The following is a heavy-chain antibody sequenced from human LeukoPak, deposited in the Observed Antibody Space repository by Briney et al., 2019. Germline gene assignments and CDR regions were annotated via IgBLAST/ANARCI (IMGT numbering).Heavy chain of an antibody. J-gene: IGHJ6*03. V-gene: IGHV4-4*09. CDR2: IYTSGGT. D-gene: IGHD5-18*01. CDR1: GGSISSYY. CDR3: AGTDTAMVNYYYYMDV. Sequence: SETLSLTCTVSGGSISSYYWSWIRQPPGKGLEWIGYIYTSGGTNYNPSLKSRVTISVDTSKNQFSLKLSSVTAADTAVYYCAGTDTAMVNYYYYMDVWGKGTTVTVSS.